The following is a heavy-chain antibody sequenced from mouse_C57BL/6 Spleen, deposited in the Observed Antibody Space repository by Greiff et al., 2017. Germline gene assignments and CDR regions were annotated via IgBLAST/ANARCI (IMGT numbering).Heavy chain of an antibody. J-gene: IGHJ4*01. D-gene: IGHD1-1*01. CDR1: GYTFTSYW. CDR3: ADHYGSSLYYYARDY. CDR2: IDPSDSYT. Sequence: QVQLQQPGAELVRPGTSVKLSCKASGYTFTSYWMHWVKQRPGQGLEWIGVIDPSDSYTNYNQKFKGKATLTVDTSSSTAYMQLSSLTSEDSAVYYCADHYGSSLYYYARDYWGQGTSGTVSS. V-gene: IGHV1-59*01.